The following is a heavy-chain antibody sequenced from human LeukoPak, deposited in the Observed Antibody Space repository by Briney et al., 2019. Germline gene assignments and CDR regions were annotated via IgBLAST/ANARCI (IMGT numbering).Heavy chain of an antibody. V-gene: IGHV3-48*03. J-gene: IGHJ3*02. CDR2: ISNIGGTM. CDR1: GFTFSSYE. Sequence: GGSLRLSCAASGFTFSSYEMNWVRQAPGKGLEWISYISNIGGTMYYADSVKGRSTISRDNAKNSLYLQMNSLRAEDTALYYCAKDLQWLVSGAFDIWGQGTMVTVSS. CDR3: AKDLQWLVSGAFDI. D-gene: IGHD6-19*01.